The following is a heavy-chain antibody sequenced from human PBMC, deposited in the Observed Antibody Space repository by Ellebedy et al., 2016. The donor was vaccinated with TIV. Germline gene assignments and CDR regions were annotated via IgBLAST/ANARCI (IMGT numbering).Heavy chain of an antibody. CDR3: ASRHLPLNI. CDR1: GGSISSYY. Sequence: SETLSLXXTVSGGSISSYYWSWIRQPPGKGLEYIGYISYSGDSTYNPSLESRVTMSLDTSKNQVSLKVNSVTAADTAVYYCASRHLPLNIWGQGTMVTVSS. V-gene: IGHV4-59*01. D-gene: IGHD3-9*01. CDR2: ISYSGDS. J-gene: IGHJ3*02.